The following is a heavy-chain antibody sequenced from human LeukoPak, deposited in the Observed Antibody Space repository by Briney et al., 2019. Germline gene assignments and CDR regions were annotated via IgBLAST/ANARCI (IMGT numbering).Heavy chain of an antibody. D-gene: IGHD3-10*01. Sequence: PGGSLRLSCAASGFTFSSFVMHWVRQAPGKGLEYVSAISSNGGTTYYANSVKGRFTISRDNAKNSLYLQMNSLRAEDTAVYYCARGLQNRITMVRGVMPLPWGQGTLVTVSS. J-gene: IGHJ5*02. V-gene: IGHV3-64*01. CDR3: ARGLQNRITMVRGVMPLP. CDR2: ISSNGGTT. CDR1: GFTFSSFV.